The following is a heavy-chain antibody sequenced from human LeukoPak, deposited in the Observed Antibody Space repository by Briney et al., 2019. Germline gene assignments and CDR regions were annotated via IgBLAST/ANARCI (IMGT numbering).Heavy chain of an antibody. Sequence: SETLSLTCAVYGGSFSGYYWSWIRQPPGKGLEWIGEINHSGSTNHNPSLKSRVTISVDTSKNQFSLKLSSVTAADTAVYYCARVYYYGSGTFDYWGQGTLVTVSS. D-gene: IGHD3-10*01. V-gene: IGHV4-34*01. J-gene: IGHJ4*02. CDR1: GGSFSGYY. CDR2: INHSGST. CDR3: ARVYYYGSGTFDY.